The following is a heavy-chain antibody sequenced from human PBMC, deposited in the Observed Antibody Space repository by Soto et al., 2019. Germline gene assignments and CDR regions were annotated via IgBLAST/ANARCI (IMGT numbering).Heavy chain of an antibody. CDR1: GFTFSSYD. CDR3: VRRVSGNYDY. D-gene: IGHD1-7*01. V-gene: IGHV3-64*01. Sequence: EVQLAESGGGMVQPGGSLRLSCVASGFTFSSYDMHWVRQAPGKGLEYVSSISSNGGTTYYGNSVKGRFTISRDNSKNTLYIQMGSLRAEDMAVYYCVRRVSGNYDYWGQGTLFTV. J-gene: IGHJ4*02. CDR2: ISSNGGTT.